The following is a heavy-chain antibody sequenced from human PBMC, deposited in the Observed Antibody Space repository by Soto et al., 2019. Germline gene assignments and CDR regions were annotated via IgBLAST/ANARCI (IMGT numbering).Heavy chain of an antibody. CDR1: GGSFSGYY. Sequence: SETLPLTCAVYGGSFSGYYWTWIRQPPGTGLEWIGEINHSGSTNYNPSLKSRVTISVDTSKNQFSLKLTSVTAADTAVYYCERDKITGVFDDGGQGPLVTVPS. J-gene: IGHJ4*02. V-gene: IGHV4-34*01. CDR2: INHSGST. D-gene: IGHD3-16*01. CDR3: ERDKITGVFDD.